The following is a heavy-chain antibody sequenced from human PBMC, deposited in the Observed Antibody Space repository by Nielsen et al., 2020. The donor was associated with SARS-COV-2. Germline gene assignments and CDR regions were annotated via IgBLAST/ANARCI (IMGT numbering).Heavy chain of an antibody. V-gene: IGHV1-2*06. D-gene: IGHD2-2*01. CDR2: INPNSGGT. Sequence: WVRQAPGQGLEWMGRINPNSGGTNYAQKFQGRVTITRDTSASTAYMELSSLRSEDTAVYYCARGAIVVVPAAMEGYYYYGMDVWGQGTTVTVSS. CDR3: ARGAIVVVPAAMEGYYYYGMDV. J-gene: IGHJ6*02.